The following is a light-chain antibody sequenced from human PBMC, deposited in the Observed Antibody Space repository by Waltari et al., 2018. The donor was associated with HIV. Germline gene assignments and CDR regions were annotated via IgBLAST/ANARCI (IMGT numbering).Light chain of an antibody. J-gene: IGLJ2*01. V-gene: IGLV1-40*01. CDR1: SSNIGAGYD. CDR3: QSYDSNLSGL. CDR2: GNS. Sequence: QSELTQPPSVSAAPGQRVTISCTGSSSNIGAGYDVHWYQQVPGRAPKVVIYGNSNRPSGVPDRFSGSKSCSSASLVITGLQSEDEADYYCQSYDSNLSGLFGGRTKVTVL.